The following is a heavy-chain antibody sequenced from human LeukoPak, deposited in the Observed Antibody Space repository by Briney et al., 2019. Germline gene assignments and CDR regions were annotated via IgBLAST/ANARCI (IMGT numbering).Heavy chain of an antibody. CDR2: ISSSSSYI. CDR3: ARGGNLYCSATSCYDFDY. V-gene: IGHV3-21*01. Sequence: GGSLRLSCAASGFTPSRYSMNWVRQAPGKGLEWVSSISSSSSYIYYGDSVKGRFTISRDNAKNSLYLQINSLRAEDTAVYYCARGGNLYCSATSCYDFDYWGQGTLVTVSS. CDR1: GFTPSRYS. J-gene: IGHJ4*02. D-gene: IGHD2-2*01.